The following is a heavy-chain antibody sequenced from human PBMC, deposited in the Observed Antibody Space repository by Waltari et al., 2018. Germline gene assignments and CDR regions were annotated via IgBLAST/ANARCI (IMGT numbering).Heavy chain of an antibody. CDR1: GDSMTTTDC. J-gene: IGHJ5*02. CDR2: IRGDGGT. D-gene: IGHD2-15*01. V-gene: IGHV4-4*02. CDR3: ARDRGRGLYLDT. Sequence: QLQLQESGPGLVRPSGTLSLTCAVSGDSMTTTDCWTWVRQSPQKGLEGIGQIRGDGGTNSRPSFANRVTVSSEPSNNLFSLRMTSATAADTAVYYCARDRGRGLYLDTWGPGTQVTVSP.